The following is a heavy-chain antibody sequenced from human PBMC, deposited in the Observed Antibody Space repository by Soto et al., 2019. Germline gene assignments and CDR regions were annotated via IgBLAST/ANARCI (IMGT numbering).Heavy chain of an antibody. D-gene: IGHD6-13*01. V-gene: IGHV3-33*01. CDR1: GFTFSSYG. CDR3: AVLAAADSRGYYYGMDV. CDR2: IWYDGSNK. J-gene: IGHJ6*02. Sequence: QVQLVESGGGVVQPGRSLRLSCAASGFTFSSYGMHWVRQAPGKGLEWVAVIWYDGSNKYYADSVKGRFTISRDNSKNTMDLQMNSLRAEDTAVYYCAVLAAADSRGYYYGMDVWGQGTTVTVSS.